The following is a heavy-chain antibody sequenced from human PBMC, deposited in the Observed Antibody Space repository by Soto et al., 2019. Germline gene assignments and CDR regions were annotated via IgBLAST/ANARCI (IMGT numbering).Heavy chain of an antibody. Sequence: CLTCTVSGGSINSGDYYWAWVRQPAGKGLEWIGNIFHSGSTYYTPSLQSRVTISLDTSKNHFSLKLSSVTPADTAVYYCARDRYYGSGTYYNFYSGMDVWGQGTTVTVSS. D-gene: IGHD3-10*01. CDR3: ARDRYYGSGTYYNFYSGMDV. CDR1: GGSINSGDYY. CDR2: IFHSGST. V-gene: IGHV4-30-4*01. J-gene: IGHJ6*02.